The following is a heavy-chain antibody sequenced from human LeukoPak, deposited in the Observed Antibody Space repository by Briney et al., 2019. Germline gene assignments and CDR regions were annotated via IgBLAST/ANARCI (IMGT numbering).Heavy chain of an antibody. V-gene: IGHV1-18*01. CDR2: ISAYNGNT. Sequence: RASVKVSCKASGYTFTSYGISWVRQAPGQGLEWMGWISAYNGNTNYAQKLQGRVTMTTDTSTSTAYMELRSLRSDDTAVYYCARDSEDIGVVVVAAAYYYYYGMDVWGRGTTVTVSS. CDR3: ARDSEDIGVVVVAAAYYYYYGMDV. J-gene: IGHJ6*02. CDR1: GYTFTSYG. D-gene: IGHD2-15*01.